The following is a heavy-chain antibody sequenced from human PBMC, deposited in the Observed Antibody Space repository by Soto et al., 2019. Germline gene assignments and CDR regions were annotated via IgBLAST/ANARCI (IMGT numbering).Heavy chain of an antibody. CDR1: GCTFNSYS. CDR2: ISPTSTYI. Sequence: VGSLRLSCAVSGCTFNSYSLNWVRQAPGKGLEWVSSISPTSTYIFYADSVKGRFTISRDNADNSLYLQMDSLRAEDTDGYYGARDRLTYSGKHQATNWFDPWGQGTRVTVSS. CDR3: ARDRLTYSGKHQATNWFDP. J-gene: IGHJ5*02. D-gene: IGHD3-10*01. V-gene: IGHV3-21*01.